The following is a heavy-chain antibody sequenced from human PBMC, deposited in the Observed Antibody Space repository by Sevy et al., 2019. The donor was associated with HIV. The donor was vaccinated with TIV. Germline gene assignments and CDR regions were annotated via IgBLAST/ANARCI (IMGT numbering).Heavy chain of an antibody. J-gene: IGHJ3*02. Sequence: ASVKVSCKASGYTFISYYIHWVRQAPGQGHEWMGMINPTGGSTTYAQMFQGRVTMTRDTSTATAYMELSSLRTDDTAVYYCAREALASSGLDAFDIWGQGTTVTVSS. CDR2: INPTGGST. V-gene: IGHV1-46*01. CDR3: AREALASSGLDAFDI. CDR1: GYTFISYY. D-gene: IGHD3-22*01.